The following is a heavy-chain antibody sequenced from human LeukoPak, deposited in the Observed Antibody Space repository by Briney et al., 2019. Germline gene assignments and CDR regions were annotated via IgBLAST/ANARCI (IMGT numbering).Heavy chain of an antibody. Sequence: SETLSLTCAVYGGSFSGYYWSWIRQPPGKGLEWIGEINHSGSTNYNPSLKSRVTISVDTSKNQFSLKLSSVTAADTAVYYCARGLSGTKFSFDYWGQGTLVTVSS. V-gene: IGHV4-34*09. CDR3: ARGLSGTKFSFDY. J-gene: IGHJ4*02. CDR1: GGSFSGYY. CDR2: INHSGST. D-gene: IGHD3-9*01.